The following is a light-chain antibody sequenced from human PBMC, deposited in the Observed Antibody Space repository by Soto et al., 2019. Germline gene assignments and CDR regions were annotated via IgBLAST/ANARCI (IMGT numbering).Light chain of an antibody. CDR2: GAS. CDR3: HQYGSSHT. J-gene: IGKJ2*01. V-gene: IGKV3-20*01. Sequence: EIVLTQSPGTLSLSPGDRATLSCRASQRVSSRYLAWYQQKAGQAPRLLIYGASTRATGIPDRFSGSGSGTDFTLTISMLESEDFAFYYCHQYGSSHTFGQGTKLEIK. CDR1: QRVSSRY.